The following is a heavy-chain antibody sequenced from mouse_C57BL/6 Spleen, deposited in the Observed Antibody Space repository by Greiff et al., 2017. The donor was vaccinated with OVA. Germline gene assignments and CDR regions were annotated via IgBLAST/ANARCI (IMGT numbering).Heavy chain of an antibody. V-gene: IGHV1-15*01. CDR2: IDPETGGT. J-gene: IGHJ3*01. CDR3: TREESGYYVVWFAY. D-gene: IGHD2-3*01. Sequence: QVQLQQSGAELVRPGASVTLSCKASGYTFTDYEMHWVKQTPVHGLEWIGAIDPETGGTASNQKFKGKAILTADKSSSTAYMELRSLTSEDSAVYYWTREESGYYVVWFAYWGQGTLVTVSA. CDR1: GYTFTDYE.